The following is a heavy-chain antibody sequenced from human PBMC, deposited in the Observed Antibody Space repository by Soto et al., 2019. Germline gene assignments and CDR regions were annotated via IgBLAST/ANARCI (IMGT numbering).Heavy chain of an antibody. V-gene: IGHV3-30*18. D-gene: IGHD3-10*01. CDR2: ISYDGSNK. CDR3: AKDGPHQIWFGELPFDY. CDR1: GFTFSSYG. Sequence: GGSLRLSCAASGFTFSSYGMHWVRQAPGKGLEWVAVISYDGSNKYYADSVKGRFTISRDNSKNTLYLQMNSLRAEDTAVYYCAKDGPHQIWFGELPFDYWGQGTLVTVSS. J-gene: IGHJ4*02.